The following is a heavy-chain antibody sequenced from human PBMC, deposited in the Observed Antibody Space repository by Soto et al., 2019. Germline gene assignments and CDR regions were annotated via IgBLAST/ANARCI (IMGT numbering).Heavy chain of an antibody. CDR2: ISGSGGST. CDR3: ATHRDYYDSSGSPNY. V-gene: IGHV3-23*01. J-gene: IGHJ4*02. Sequence: GSLRLSCAASGFTFSIFAMSWVRQSPGKGLEWVSTISGSGGSTYYADAVKGRFTISRDNSKNTLYLQMNSLRAEDTAVYYCATHRDYYDSSGSPNYWGQGTLVTVPQ. D-gene: IGHD3-22*01. CDR1: GFTFSIFA.